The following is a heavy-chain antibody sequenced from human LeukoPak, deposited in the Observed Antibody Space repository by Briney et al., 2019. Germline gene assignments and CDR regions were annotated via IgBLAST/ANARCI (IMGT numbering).Heavy chain of an antibody. Sequence: PSETLSLTCTVSGGSITNYYWSWIRQPPGKGLEWIGFSYYNGNTNYNPSLKSRVTISVDMSKNQFSLKLSSVTAADTAAYYCARGTRGVAAAGLYYYYMDVWGKGTTVTVSS. V-gene: IGHV4-59*12. J-gene: IGHJ6*03. CDR3: ARGTRGVAAAGLYYYYMDV. D-gene: IGHD6-13*01. CDR2: SYYNGNT. CDR1: GGSITNYY.